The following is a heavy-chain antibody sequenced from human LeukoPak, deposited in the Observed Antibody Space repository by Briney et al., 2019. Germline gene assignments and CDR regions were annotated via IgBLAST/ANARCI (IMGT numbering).Heavy chain of an antibody. J-gene: IGHJ4*02. D-gene: IGHD2-2*01. Sequence: SETLSLTCTVSGGSISSYYWSWIRQPAGKGLEWIGRIYTSGSTNYNPSLKSRVTMSVDTSKNQFSLKLNSVTAADTAVYYCARAGQGYCTSAGCFLSLDYWGQGTLVTVSS. CDR3: ARAGQGYCTSAGCFLSLDY. CDR2: IYTSGST. V-gene: IGHV4-4*07. CDR1: GGSISSYY.